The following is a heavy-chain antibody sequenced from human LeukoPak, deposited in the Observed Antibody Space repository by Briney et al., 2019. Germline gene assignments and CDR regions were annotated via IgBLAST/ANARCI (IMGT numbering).Heavy chain of an antibody. Sequence: GGSLRLSCAASGFTFDDYGMSWVRQAPGKGLEWVSGINWNGGSIDYADSVKGRFTISRDDAKNSLYLQMNSLRAEDTALYYCARIGIYGDFGRYFDYWGQGTLVTVSS. CDR2: INWNGGSI. D-gene: IGHD4-17*01. CDR3: ARIGIYGDFGRYFDY. V-gene: IGHV3-20*04. J-gene: IGHJ4*02. CDR1: GFTFDDYG.